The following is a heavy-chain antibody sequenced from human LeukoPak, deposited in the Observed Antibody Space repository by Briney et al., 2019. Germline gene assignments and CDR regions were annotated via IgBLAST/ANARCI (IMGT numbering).Heavy chain of an antibody. CDR2: IRSKAYGGTT. J-gene: IGHJ4*02. CDR3: TRTIVATILNYFDY. D-gene: IGHD5-12*01. Sequence: PGGSLRLSCAASGFTFSSYSMSWFRQAPGKGLEWVGFIRSKAYGGTTEYAASVKGRFAISRDDSKSIAYLQMNSLKTEDTAVYYCTRTIVATILNYFDYWGQGTLVTVSS. CDR1: GFTFSSYS. V-gene: IGHV3-49*03.